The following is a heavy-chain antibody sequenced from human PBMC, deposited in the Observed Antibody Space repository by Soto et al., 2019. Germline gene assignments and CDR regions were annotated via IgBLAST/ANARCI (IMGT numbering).Heavy chain of an antibody. Sequence: QVQLVESGGGLVKPGGSLRLSCAASGFTFSDYYMSWIRQAPGKGLEWVSYISSSSSYTNYADSVKGRFTISRDNANNPLYLQMNSVSAEDTAVYSCASDHPRYSGYDYVDYWGQGTLVTVSS. V-gene: IGHV3-11*05. J-gene: IGHJ4*02. CDR1: GFTFSDYY. CDR3: ASDHPRYSGYDYVDY. CDR2: ISSSSSYT. D-gene: IGHD5-12*01.